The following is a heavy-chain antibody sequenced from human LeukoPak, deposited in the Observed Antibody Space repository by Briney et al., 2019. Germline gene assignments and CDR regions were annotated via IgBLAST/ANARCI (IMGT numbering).Heavy chain of an antibody. V-gene: IGHV1-18*01. CDR3: ARESCSGGSCYSESLDWFDP. CDR2: ISAYNGNT. CDR1: GYTFTSYG. J-gene: IGHJ5*02. Sequence: ASVKVSCKASGYTFTSYGISWVRQAPGRGLEWMGWISAYNGNTNYAQKLQGRVTMTTDTSTSTAYMELRSLRSDDTAVYYCARESCSGGSCYSESLDWFDPWGQGTLVTVSS. D-gene: IGHD2-15*01.